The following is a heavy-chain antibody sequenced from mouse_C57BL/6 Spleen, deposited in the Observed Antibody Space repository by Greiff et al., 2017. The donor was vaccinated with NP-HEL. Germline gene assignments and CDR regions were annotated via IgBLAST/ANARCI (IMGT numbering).Heavy chain of an antibody. V-gene: IGHV1-59*01. Sequence: VQLQQPGAELVRPGTSVKLSCKASGYTFTSYWMHWVKQRPGQGLEWIGVIDPSDSYTNYNQKFKGKATLTVYTSSSTAYMQLSSLTSEDSAVYYGARSYYGSSSDYWGQGTTLTVSS. J-gene: IGHJ2*01. D-gene: IGHD1-1*01. CDR1: GYTFTSYW. CDR3: ARSYYGSSSDY. CDR2: IDPSDSYT.